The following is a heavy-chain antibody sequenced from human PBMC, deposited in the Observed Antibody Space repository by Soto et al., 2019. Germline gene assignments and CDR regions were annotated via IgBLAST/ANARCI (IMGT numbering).Heavy chain of an antibody. CDR2: MNPNSGNT. CDR1: GYTFTSYD. J-gene: IGHJ4*02. V-gene: IGHV1-8*01. D-gene: IGHD6-19*01. Sequence: QVQLVQSGAEVKKPGASVKVSCKASGYTFTSYDIIWVRQATGQGLEWMGWMNPNSGNTVYAQKFQGRVTMTRNTSVSTAYMELSSLRSEDTAVYYCARERSSGWYVDYWGQGTLVTVSS. CDR3: ARERSSGWYVDY.